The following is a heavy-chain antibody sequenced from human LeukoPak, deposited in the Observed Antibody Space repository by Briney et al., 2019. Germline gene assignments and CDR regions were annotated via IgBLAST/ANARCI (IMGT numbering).Heavy chain of an antibody. V-gene: IGHV3-20*04. D-gene: IGHD2-2*01. CDR3: ARVSRTLNYYYYYYMDV. Sequence: GGSLRLSCAASGFTLDDYGMSWVRQAPGKGLEWVSGINWNGGSTGYADSVKGRLTISRDNAKNSLYLQVNSPRAEDTALYYYARVSRTLNYYYYYYMDVWGKGTTVTVSS. J-gene: IGHJ6*03. CDR2: INWNGGST. CDR1: GFTLDDYG.